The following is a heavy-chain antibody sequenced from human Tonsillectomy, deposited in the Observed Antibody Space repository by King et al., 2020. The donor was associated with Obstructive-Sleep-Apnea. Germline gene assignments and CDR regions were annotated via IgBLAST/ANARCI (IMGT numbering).Heavy chain of an antibody. J-gene: IGHJ4*02. D-gene: IGHD1-7*01. CDR3: AKDAAITGTLDY. CDR1: GFTFSSYG. Sequence: VQLVESGGGVVQPGRSLRLSCEASGFTFSSYGMHWVRQAPGKGLEWVSFIRYDGNNKYYAGSVKGRFTISRDNPKNTLYLQMDDSRTEDTAVYYCAKDAAITGTLDYWGQGILVTVSS. V-gene: IGHV3-30*02. CDR2: IRYDGNNK.